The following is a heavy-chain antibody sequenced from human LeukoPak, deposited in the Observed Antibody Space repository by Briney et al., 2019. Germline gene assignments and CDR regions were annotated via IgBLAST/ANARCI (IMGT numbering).Heavy chain of an antibody. CDR1: GFTFSNYE. V-gene: IGHV4-34*01. CDR3: ARAAPRDGYNQIPWPYYFDY. Sequence: GSLRLSCATSGFTFSNYEMSWIRQPPGKGLEWIGEINHSGSTNYNPSLKSRVTISVDTSKNQFSLKLSSVTAADTAVYYCARAAPRDGYNQIPWPYYFDYWGQGTLVTVSS. J-gene: IGHJ4*02. CDR2: INHSGST. D-gene: IGHD5-24*01.